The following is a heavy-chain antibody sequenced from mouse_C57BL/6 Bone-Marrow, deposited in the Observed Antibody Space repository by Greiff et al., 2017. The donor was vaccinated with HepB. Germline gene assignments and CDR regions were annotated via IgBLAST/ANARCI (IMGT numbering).Heavy chain of an antibody. CDR3: ASQSLRSFDY. Sequence: VQLVESGAELVKPGASVKMSCKASGYTFTSYWITWVKQRPGQGLEWIGDIYPGSGSTNYNEKFKSKATLTVDTSSSTAYMQLSSLTSEDSAVYYCASQSLRSFDYWGQGTTLTVSS. CDR1: GYTFTSYW. J-gene: IGHJ2*01. V-gene: IGHV1-55*01. CDR2: IYPGSGST. D-gene: IGHD5-1-1*01.